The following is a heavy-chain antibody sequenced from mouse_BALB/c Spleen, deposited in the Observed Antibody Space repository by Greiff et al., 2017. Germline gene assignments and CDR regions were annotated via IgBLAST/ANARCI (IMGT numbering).Heavy chain of an antibody. CDR1: GFTFSNYW. J-gene: IGHJ3*01. V-gene: IGHV6-6*02. CDR2: IRLKSNNYAT. Sequence: EVKLVESGGGLVQPGGSMKLSCVASGFTFSNYWMNWVRQSPEKGLEWVAEIRLKSNNYATHYAESVKGRFTISRDDSKSSVYLQMNNLRAEDTGIYYCTRPIYYGYDGFAYWGQGTLVTVSA. D-gene: IGHD2-2*01. CDR3: TRPIYYGYDGFAY.